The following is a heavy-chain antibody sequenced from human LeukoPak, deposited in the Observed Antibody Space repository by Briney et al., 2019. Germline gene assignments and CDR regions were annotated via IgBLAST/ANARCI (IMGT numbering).Heavy chain of an antibody. CDR3: ARVFPGDYTTGFDP. V-gene: IGHV1-3*01. D-gene: IGHD4-17*01. CDR1: GYTFTSYA. J-gene: IGHJ5*02. Sequence: ASVKVSCKASGYTFTSYAMHWVRQAPGQRLERMGWINAGNGNTKYSQKFQGRVTITRDTSASTAYMELSSLRSEDTAVYYCARVFPGDYTTGFDPWGQGTLVTVSS. CDR2: INAGNGNT.